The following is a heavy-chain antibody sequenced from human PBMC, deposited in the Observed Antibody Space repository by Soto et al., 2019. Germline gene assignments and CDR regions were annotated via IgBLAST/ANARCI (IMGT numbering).Heavy chain of an antibody. D-gene: IGHD2-2*01. J-gene: IGHJ4*02. CDR3: AGEPRQLQY. CDR1: EFTLSIYW. CDR2: INEDGREK. V-gene: IGHV3-7*04. Sequence: GGSLRLSCAASEFTLSIYWMSWVRQAPGRGLEWVAHINEDGREKFYVDSVRGRFSVSRDNAKNSLYLQLNSLRAEDTAVYYCAGEPRQLQYWGRGTLVTVSS.